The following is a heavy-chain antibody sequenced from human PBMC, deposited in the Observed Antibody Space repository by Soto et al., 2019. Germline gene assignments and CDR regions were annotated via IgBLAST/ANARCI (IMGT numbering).Heavy chain of an antibody. J-gene: IGHJ6*02. CDR2: IVVGSGNT. CDR3: AAAPYYDFWSGSYGMDV. CDR1: GSTFTSSA. V-gene: IGHV1-58*01. D-gene: IGHD3-3*01. Sequence: SVKVSCKASGSTFTSSAVQWVRQARGQRLEWIGWIVVGSGNTNCAQKFQERVTITRDMSTSTAYMELSSLRSEDTAVYYCAAAPYYDFWSGSYGMDVWGQGTTVTVSS.